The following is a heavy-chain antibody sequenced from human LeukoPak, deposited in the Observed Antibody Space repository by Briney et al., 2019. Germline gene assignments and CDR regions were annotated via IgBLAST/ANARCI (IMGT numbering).Heavy chain of an antibody. J-gene: IGHJ6*03. V-gene: IGHV3-21*01. Sequence: PGGSLRLSCAGSGFTFSRYSMNWFRQAPGKGLERVSSISSRSTNIFYADSMKGRFTISRDNAKNSLYLQMNSLGAEDTAVYYCARDAQWLVPEGYFYYMDVWGKGTTVTVSS. CDR1: GFTFSRYS. CDR3: ARDAQWLVPEGYFYYMDV. CDR2: ISSRSTNI. D-gene: IGHD6-19*01.